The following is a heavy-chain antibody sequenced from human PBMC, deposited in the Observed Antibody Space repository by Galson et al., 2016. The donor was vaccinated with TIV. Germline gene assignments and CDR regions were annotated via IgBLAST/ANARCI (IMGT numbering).Heavy chain of an antibody. CDR1: GFSLRTSGMC. CDR3: ARNSGHYYGMDV. J-gene: IGHJ6*02. Sequence: PALVKPTQTLTLTCSFSGFSLRTSGMCVSWIRQPPGKALEWLARIDRAVDQYYNASLKTRVSTSKDTSKNQVVLTMPNMDQVDTATYYCARNSGHYYGMDVWGQGTTVTVSS. CDR2: IDRAVDQ. V-gene: IGHV2-70*11.